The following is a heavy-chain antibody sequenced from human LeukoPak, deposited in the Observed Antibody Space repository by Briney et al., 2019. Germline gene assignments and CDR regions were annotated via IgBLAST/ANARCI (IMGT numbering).Heavy chain of an antibody. V-gene: IGHV4-59*08. Sequence: SETLSLTCTVSGGSISSYYWSWIRQPPGKGLEWIGYIYYSGSTNYNPSLKSRVTISVDTSKNQFSLKLSSVTAADTAVYYCARHKLSKFYGMDVWGQGTTVTVSS. D-gene: IGHD3-10*01. CDR2: IYYSGST. J-gene: IGHJ6*02. CDR1: GGSISSYY. CDR3: ARHKLSKFYGMDV.